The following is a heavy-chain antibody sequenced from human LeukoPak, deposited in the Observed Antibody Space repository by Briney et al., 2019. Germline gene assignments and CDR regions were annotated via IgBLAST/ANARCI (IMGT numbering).Heavy chain of an antibody. J-gene: IGHJ4*02. D-gene: IGHD1-26*01. Sequence: LTGGSLRLSCAASGFTFSSSVMPWVRQAPGKGLEWVAFILYDGSAKYYVDSVKGRFTISTDNSKNTLYLQMNSLRVEDTAVYYCAKGGSSGSYNYFDYWGQGTLVTVSS. CDR2: ILYDGSAK. V-gene: IGHV3-30*18. CDR3: AKGGSSGSYNYFDY. CDR1: GFTFSSSV.